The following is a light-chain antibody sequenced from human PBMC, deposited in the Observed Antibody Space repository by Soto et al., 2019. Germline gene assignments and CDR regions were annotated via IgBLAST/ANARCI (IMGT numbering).Light chain of an antibody. Sequence: QSVLTQPPSVSAAPGQKVTISCSGSSSNIGNNYVSWYQQLPGTAPKLLIYDNNKRPSGIPDRFSCSKSGTSATLGITGLQTGDEADDYCGTLDSSLSACVFGGGTKLTVL. CDR1: SSNIGNNY. CDR2: DNN. CDR3: GTLDSSLSACV. J-gene: IGLJ2*01. V-gene: IGLV1-51*01.